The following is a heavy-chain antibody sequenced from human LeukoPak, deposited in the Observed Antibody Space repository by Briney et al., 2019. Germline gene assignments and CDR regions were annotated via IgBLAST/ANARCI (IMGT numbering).Heavy chain of an antibody. CDR2: INHSGST. Sequence: SETLSLTCAVYGGSFSGYYWSWIRQPPGKGLEWIGEINHSGSTNYNPSLKSRVTISVDTSKNQFSLKLSSVTAADTAVYYCARDRRGYYDSSGYGYWFDPWGQGTLVTVSS. CDR1: GGSFSGYY. D-gene: IGHD3-22*01. V-gene: IGHV4-34*01. J-gene: IGHJ5*02. CDR3: ARDRRGYYDSSGYGYWFDP.